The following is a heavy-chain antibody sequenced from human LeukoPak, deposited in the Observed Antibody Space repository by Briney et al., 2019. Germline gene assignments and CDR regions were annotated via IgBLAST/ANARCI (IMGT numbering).Heavy chain of an antibody. Sequence: ASVKVSCKASGYTFTSYDSNWVRQATGQGLEWMGWMNPNSGNTGYAQRFQGRVTITRYTSISTAYMELSSLRSEDTAVYYCARGPTTVDYDFWSGYTIDPWGQGTLVTVSS. CDR2: MNPNSGNT. D-gene: IGHD3-3*01. CDR1: GYTFTSYD. V-gene: IGHV1-8*03. J-gene: IGHJ5*02. CDR3: ARGPTTVDYDFWSGYTIDP.